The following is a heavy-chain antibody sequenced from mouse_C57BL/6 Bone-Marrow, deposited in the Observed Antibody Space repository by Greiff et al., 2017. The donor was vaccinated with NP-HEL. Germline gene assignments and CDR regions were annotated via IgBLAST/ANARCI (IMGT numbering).Heavy chain of an antibody. CDR3: VRVYDYDGFAY. CDR2: LRSKSSNYAT. CDR1: GFTFNTYA. D-gene: IGHD2-4*01. Sequence: EVNLVESGGGLVQPKGSLKLSCAASGFTFNTYAMHWVRQAPGKGLDWVARLRSKSSNYATYYADSVKDRFTISRDDSQSMLYLQMNNLKTEDTAMYYCVRVYDYDGFAYWGQGTLVTVSA. J-gene: IGHJ3*01. V-gene: IGHV10-3*01.